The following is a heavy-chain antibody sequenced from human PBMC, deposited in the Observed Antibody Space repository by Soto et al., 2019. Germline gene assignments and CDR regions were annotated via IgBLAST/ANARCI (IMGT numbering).Heavy chain of an antibody. D-gene: IGHD1-1*01. V-gene: IGHV3-30-3*01. J-gene: IGHJ6*02. CDR1: GFTFSSNA. CDR3: ARNQVERSSVYYYGMDV. Sequence: QVQLVESGGGVVQPGRSLRLSCAASGFTFSSNAMHWVRQAPGKGLEWVAVISYDGGNKYYADSVKGRFTISRDNSKNTLYVQMNSLRAEDTAVYYCARNQVERSSVYYYGMDVWGQGTTVTVSS. CDR2: ISYDGGNK.